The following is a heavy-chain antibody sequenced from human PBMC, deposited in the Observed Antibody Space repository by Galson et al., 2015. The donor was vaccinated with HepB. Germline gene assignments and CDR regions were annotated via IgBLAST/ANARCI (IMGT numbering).Heavy chain of an antibody. CDR2: IRSKANSYAT. Sequence: SLRLSCAASGFTFSGSALHWVRQASGKGLEWVGRIRSKANSYATAYAASVKGRFTISRDDSKNTAYLQMNSLKTEDTAVYYCTRHGEGNRYRSHYYFYYYMDVWGKGTTVTVSS. V-gene: IGHV3-73*01. CDR1: GFTFSGSA. D-gene: IGHD3-10*01. CDR3: TRHGEGNRYRSHYYFYYYMDV. J-gene: IGHJ6*03.